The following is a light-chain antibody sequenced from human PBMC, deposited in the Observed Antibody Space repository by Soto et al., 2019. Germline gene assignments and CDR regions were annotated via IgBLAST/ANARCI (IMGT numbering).Light chain of an antibody. V-gene: IGKV3-20*01. CDR2: GAS. Sequence: EIVLTQSPGTLSLSPGDRATLSCRASQSVSSSYLAWYQQKPGRAPRLLIYGASSRATGIPDRFSGSGSGTDFTLTISGLETEDFAVYYCQQYGNSRGTFGQGTKVEIK. CDR1: QSVSSSY. CDR3: QQYGNSRGT. J-gene: IGKJ1*01.